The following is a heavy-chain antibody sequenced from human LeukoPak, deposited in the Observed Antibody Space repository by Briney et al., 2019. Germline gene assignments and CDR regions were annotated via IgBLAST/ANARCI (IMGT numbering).Heavy chain of an antibody. CDR2: ISAYNGNT. D-gene: IGHD5-12*01. CDR3: ARVSTNSRVAGYDPQWYFDL. J-gene: IGHJ2*01. V-gene: IGHV1-18*04. Sequence: GASVKVSCKASGYTFINYGFSWVRQAPGQGLEWTGWISAYNGNTNYLQKFQGRVTMTTDTSTNTVYMELRSLRSDDTAVYYCARVSTNSRVAGYDPQWYFDLWGRGTPVTVSP. CDR1: GYTFINYG.